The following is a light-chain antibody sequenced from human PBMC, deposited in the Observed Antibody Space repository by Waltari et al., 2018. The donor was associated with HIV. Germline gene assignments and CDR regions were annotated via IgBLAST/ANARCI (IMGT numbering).Light chain of an antibody. V-gene: IGKV1-6*01. CDR1: QDIRND. J-gene: IGKJ1*01. Sequence: AIQMTQSPSSLSASVGDRVTISCRASQDIRNDLGWYQQKPGKAPNLLIYAAFTLQSGVPSRFSGSRSGTDFTLTISSLQPEDVATYYCLQDYSFPVTFGQGTKVEIK. CDR3: LQDYSFPVT. CDR2: AAF.